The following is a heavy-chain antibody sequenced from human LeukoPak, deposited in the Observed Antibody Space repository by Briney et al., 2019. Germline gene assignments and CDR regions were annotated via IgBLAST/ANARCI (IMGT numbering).Heavy chain of an antibody. D-gene: IGHD2-21*01. V-gene: IGHV3-30-3*01. J-gene: IGHJ6*02. CDR1: GFTFSSYA. CDR3: ARGVVVKGMDV. CDR2: ISYDGSNK. Sequence: PGGSLRLSCAASGFTFSSYAMHWVRQAPGKGLEWVAVISYDGSNKYYADSVKGRFTISRDNSKNTLYLQMYSLRAEDTAVYYCARGVVVKGMDVWGQGTTVTVSS.